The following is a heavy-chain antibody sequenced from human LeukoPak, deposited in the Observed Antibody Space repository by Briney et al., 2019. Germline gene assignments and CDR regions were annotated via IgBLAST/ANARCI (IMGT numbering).Heavy chain of an antibody. CDR3: AREHYVWGSYRSSVCFDY. J-gene: IGHJ4*02. Sequence: PGRSLRLSCAASGFTFSSYSMNWVRQAPGKGLEWVSSISSSSSYIYYADSVKGRFTISRDNAKNSLYLQMNSLRAEDTAVYYCAREHYVWGSYRSSVCFDYWGQGTLVAVSS. CDR1: GFTFSSYS. V-gene: IGHV3-21*01. CDR2: ISSSSSYI. D-gene: IGHD3-16*02.